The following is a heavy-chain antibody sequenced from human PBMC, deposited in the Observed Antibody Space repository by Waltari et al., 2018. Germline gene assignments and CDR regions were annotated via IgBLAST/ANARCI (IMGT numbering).Heavy chain of an antibody. V-gene: IGHV4-59*01. CDR3: ARALMITFGGVIVDGFDY. CDR1: VGSISSYY. J-gene: IGHJ4*02. CDR2: IYYSGST. D-gene: IGHD3-16*02. Sequence: QVQLQESGPGLVKPSETLSLTCTVSVGSISSYYWSWIRQPPGKGLEWIGYIYYSGSTNYNPSLKSRVTVSVDTSKNQFSLKLSSVTAADTAVYYCARALMITFGGVIVDGFDYWGQGTLVTVSS.